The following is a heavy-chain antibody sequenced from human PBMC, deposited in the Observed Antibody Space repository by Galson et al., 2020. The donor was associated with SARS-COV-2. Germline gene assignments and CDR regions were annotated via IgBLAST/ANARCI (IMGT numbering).Heavy chain of an antibody. CDR3: ARGGDCSSTSCYPRWFDP. Sequence: KIGESLKISCKGSGYSFTSYWIGWVRQMPGKGLEWMGIIYPGDSDTRYSPSFQGQVTISADKSISTAYLQWSSLKASDTAMYYCARGGDCSSTSCYPRWFDPWGQGTLVTVSS. CDR2: IYPGDSDT. CDR1: GYSFTSYW. D-gene: IGHD2-2*01. V-gene: IGHV5-51*01. J-gene: IGHJ5*02.